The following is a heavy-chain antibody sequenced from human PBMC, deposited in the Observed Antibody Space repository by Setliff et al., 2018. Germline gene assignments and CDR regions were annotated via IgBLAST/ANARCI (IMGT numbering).Heavy chain of an antibody. CDR1: GGSIINSYY. J-gene: IGHJ4*02. CDR2: LHTSGSI. CDR3: ARDNAMVGATDY. V-gene: IGHV4-61*02. D-gene: IGHD1-26*01. Sequence: PSETLSLTCTVSGGSIINSYYWSWIRQPAGKGLEWIGRLHTSGSIDYNPSLKSRVTISVDTSKNQFSLRLRSVTAADTAVYFCARDNAMVGATDYWGLGTLVTVSS.